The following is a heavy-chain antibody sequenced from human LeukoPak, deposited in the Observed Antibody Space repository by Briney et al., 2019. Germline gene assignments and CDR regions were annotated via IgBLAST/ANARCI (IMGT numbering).Heavy chain of an antibody. J-gene: IGHJ6*02. V-gene: IGHV3-7*03. CDR3: ARDGGPLLV. CDR1: GFIFSDYY. CDR2: IKEDGSEK. Sequence: GGSLRLSCVASGFIFSDYYMSWIRQAPGKGLEWVANIKEDGSEKYYVDSVKGRFTISRDNAKNSLYLQMNSLRAEDTAVYYCARDGGPLLVWGQGTTVTVSS.